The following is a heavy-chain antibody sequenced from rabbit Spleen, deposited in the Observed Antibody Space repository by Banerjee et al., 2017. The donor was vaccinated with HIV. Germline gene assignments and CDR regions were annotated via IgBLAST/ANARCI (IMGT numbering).Heavy chain of an antibody. Sequence: QEQLVESGGDLVKPGASLTLTCTASGFTLSSSYWMCWVRQAPGKGLEWIACIYAGSSGTTYYASWAKGRFTISSHDAQNTLYLQLSSLTAADTATYFCVRARPYPFVLWGPGTLVTVS. J-gene: IGHJ4*01. CDR1: GFTLSSSYW. CDR3: VRARPYPFVL. V-gene: IGHV1S45*01. D-gene: IGHD1-1*01. CDR2: IYAGSSGTT.